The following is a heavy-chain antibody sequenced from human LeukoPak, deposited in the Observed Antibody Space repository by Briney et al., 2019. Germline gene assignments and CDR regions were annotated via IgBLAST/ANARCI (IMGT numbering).Heavy chain of an antibody. V-gene: IGHV3-11*01. CDR3: ARTTYDFWSGYLRWGKIDY. D-gene: IGHD3-3*01. Sequence: PGGSLPLSCAASGFTFSDYYMSWIRQAPGKGLEWVSYISSSGSTIYYADSGKGRFTISRDNANNSLYLQMNSLRAEDTTVYYCARTTYDFWSGYLRWGKIDYWGQGTLVTVSS. J-gene: IGHJ4*02. CDR1: GFTFSDYY. CDR2: ISSSGSTI.